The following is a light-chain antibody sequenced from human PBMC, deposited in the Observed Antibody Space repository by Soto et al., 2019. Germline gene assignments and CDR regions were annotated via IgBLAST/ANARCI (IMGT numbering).Light chain of an antibody. CDR2: NAS. V-gene: IGKV3-11*01. J-gene: IGKJ5*01. CDR3: QQRITWPLIT. CDR1: QTVGKY. Sequence: EIVLTQSPATLSLSPGERATLSCRASQTVGKYLAWYQQKPGQAPRLLIYNASNRATGIPARFSGSGSGTDFELTISSLEPEDFAVYYCQQRITWPLITFGQGTRLEI.